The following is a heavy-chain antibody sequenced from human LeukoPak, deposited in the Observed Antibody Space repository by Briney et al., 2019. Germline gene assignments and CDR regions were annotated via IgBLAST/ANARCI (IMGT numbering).Heavy chain of an antibody. CDR1: GDSITSTSYY. Sequence: SETLSLTCSVTGDSITSTSYYWAWIRQPPGKGLEWIGSIYFSGTTSYNPSLQSRVTLSVDTSRNQFSLILSSVTAADTAVYYCARQIRYTYDPNWFHPWSQGALVTVSS. CDR3: ARQIRYTYDPNWFHP. CDR2: IYFSGTT. V-gene: IGHV4-39*01. J-gene: IGHJ5*02. D-gene: IGHD5-12*01.